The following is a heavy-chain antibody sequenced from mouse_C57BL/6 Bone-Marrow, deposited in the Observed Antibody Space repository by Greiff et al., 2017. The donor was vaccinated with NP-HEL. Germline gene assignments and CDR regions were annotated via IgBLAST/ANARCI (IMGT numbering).Heavy chain of an antibody. J-gene: IGHJ1*03. Sequence: VKLQESGPELVKPGASVKISCKASGYAFSSSWMNWVKQRPGKGLEWIGRIYPGDGDTNYNGKFKGKATLTADKSSSTAYMQLSSLTSEDSAVYFCARRDTTADWYFDVWGTGTTVTVSS. CDR3: ARRDTTADWYFDV. CDR2: IYPGDGDT. V-gene: IGHV1-82*01. D-gene: IGHD1-2*01. CDR1: GYAFSSSW.